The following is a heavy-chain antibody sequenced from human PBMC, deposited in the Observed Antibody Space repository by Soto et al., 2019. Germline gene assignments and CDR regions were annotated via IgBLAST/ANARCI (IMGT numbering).Heavy chain of an antibody. CDR1: GFTFSSYA. V-gene: IGHV3-23*01. CDR2: IRGSGGST. CDR3: AKEVTIFGGSYGMDV. J-gene: IGHJ6*02. Sequence: GGSLRLSCAASGFTFSSYAMSWVRQAPGKGLEWVSAIRGSGGSTYYADSVKGRFTISRDNSKNTLYLQMNSLRAEDTAVYYCAKEVTIFGGSYGMDVWGQGTTVTVSS. D-gene: IGHD3-3*01.